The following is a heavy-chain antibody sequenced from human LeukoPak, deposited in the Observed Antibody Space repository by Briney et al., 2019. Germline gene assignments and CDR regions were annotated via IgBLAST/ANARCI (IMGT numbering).Heavy chain of an antibody. CDR3: ARKTSSSWYDY. J-gene: IGHJ4*02. Sequence: ASVKVSCKASGYTFTGYYMHWVRQAPGQGLEWMGWINPNSGGTKYAQKFQGRVTMTRDTSISTAYMELSRLRSDDTAVYYCARKTSSSWYDYWGQGTLVTVSS. CDR1: GYTFTGYY. V-gene: IGHV1-2*02. D-gene: IGHD6-13*01. CDR2: INPNSGGT.